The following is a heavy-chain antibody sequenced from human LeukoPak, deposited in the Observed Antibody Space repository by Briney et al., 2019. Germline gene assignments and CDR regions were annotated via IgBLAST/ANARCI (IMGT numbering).Heavy chain of an antibody. V-gene: IGHV3-7*01. D-gene: IGHD3-9*01. CDR3: ARHRYFYFDL. Sequence: GGSLRLSCAASGFTFSLQYMGWVRQTPGKGLEWVANVKEDGSDTFYVDSVKGRFTIFRDNAKNSVYLQMNILRAEDTAVYYCARHRYFYFDLWGQGTLVNVSS. CDR2: VKEDGSDT. CDR1: GFTFSLQY. J-gene: IGHJ4*02.